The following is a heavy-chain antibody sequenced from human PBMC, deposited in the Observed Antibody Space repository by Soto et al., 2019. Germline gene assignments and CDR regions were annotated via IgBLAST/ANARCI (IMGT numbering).Heavy chain of an antibody. CDR1: GGSFSGYH. D-gene: IGHD3-10*01. CDR3: VRSASGIGCDY. V-gene: IGHV4-34*01. J-gene: IGHJ4*02. CDR2: IDHTGRT. Sequence: SETLSLTCAVYGGSFSGYHWSWIRQPPGKGLAWIGEIDHTGRTTYSPSLKSRVTISVDTSKNQFSLKLNSVTAADTAVYYCVRSASGIGCDYWGQGTLVTV.